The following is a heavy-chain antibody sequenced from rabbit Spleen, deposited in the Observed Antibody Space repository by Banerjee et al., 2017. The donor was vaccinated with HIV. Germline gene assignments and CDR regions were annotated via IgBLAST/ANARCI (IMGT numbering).Heavy chain of an antibody. CDR1: GFDFSTNV. CDR2: IYAGSSGTT. J-gene: IGHJ4*01. D-gene: IGHD4-2*01. CDR3: ARQGNTAAGFLNL. Sequence: QSLEESGGGLVQPEGSLTLTCKASGFDFSTNVASWVRQAPGKGLEWIGYIYAGSSGTTGYASWAKGRFTISKTSSTTVTLQMTSLTAADTATYFCARQGNTAAGFLNLWGPGTLVTVS. V-gene: IGHV1S40*01.